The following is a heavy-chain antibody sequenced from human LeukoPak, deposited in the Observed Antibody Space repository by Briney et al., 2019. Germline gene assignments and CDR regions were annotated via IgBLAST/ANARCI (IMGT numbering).Heavy chain of an antibody. J-gene: IGHJ3*02. Sequence: SVKVSCKASGGTFSSYAISWVRQAPGQGLEWMGGIIPIFGTANYAQKFQGRVTITADKSTSTAYMELSSLRSEDTAVYYCARGTVAGTGVDIWGQGTMVTVSS. CDR3: ARGTVAGTGVDI. CDR1: GGTFSSYA. V-gene: IGHV1-69*06. D-gene: IGHD6-19*01. CDR2: IIPIFGTA.